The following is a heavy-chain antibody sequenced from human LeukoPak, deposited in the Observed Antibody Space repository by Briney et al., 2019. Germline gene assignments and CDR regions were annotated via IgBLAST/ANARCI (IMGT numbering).Heavy chain of an antibody. CDR1: GFPVSSNY. CDR2: IYSGGST. V-gene: IGHV3-53*01. CDR3: ASGSGSYRTPYYYMDV. D-gene: IGHD3-10*01. J-gene: IGHJ6*03. Sequence: PGGSLNLSCVASGFPVSSNYMSWVRQAPGKGLEWVSVIYSGGSTYYADSVKGRFTISRDNSKNTLYLQMNSLRAEDTAVYYCASGSGSYRTPYYYMDVWGTGTTVTVSS.